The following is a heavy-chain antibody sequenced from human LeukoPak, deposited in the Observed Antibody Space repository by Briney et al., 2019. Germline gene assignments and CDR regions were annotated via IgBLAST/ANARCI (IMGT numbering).Heavy chain of an antibody. CDR3: VEDRCDRTTCPEV. Sequence: GGSLRLSCTASGFTFSTYAMSWVRQAPGEGLEWASGISGSGGSTYYTDSVKGRFTISRDNSKNTLHLQMSSLRAEDTALYYCVEDRCDRTTCPEVWGQGTLVTVSS. J-gene: IGHJ4*02. CDR2: ISGSGGST. CDR1: GFTFSTYA. D-gene: IGHD2-2*01. V-gene: IGHV3-23*01.